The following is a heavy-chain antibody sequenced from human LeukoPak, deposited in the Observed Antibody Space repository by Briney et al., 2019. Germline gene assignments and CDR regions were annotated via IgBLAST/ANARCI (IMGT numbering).Heavy chain of an antibody. Sequence: GGSLRLSCAASGFTFSSYAMSWVRQAPGKGLEWVSGITGSGGSTYYADSVKGRFTISRDNSKNTLYLQMNSLRAEDTAVYYCAKETLDYDFWSGPIDYWGQGALVTVSS. J-gene: IGHJ4*02. CDR2: ITGSGGST. D-gene: IGHD3-3*01. CDR1: GFTFSSYA. V-gene: IGHV3-23*01. CDR3: AKETLDYDFWSGPIDY.